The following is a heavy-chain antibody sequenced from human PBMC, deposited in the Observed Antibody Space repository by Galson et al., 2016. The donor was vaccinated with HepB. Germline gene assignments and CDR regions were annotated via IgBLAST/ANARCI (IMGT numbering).Heavy chain of an antibody. Sequence: SVKVSCKASGYTFTNNGISWVRQAPGQGPEWMAWISAYSGNTNYAQKLLDRVTLTKDTSASTVYMELRSLRSDDTAMYYCARDRDAALVYWGQGALVTVSS. CDR1: GYTFTNNG. D-gene: IGHD6-13*01. V-gene: IGHV1-18*01. CDR3: ARDRDAALVY. J-gene: IGHJ4*02. CDR2: ISAYSGNT.